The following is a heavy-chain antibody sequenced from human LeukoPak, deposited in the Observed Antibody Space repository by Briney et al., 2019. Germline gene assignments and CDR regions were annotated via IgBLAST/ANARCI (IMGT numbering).Heavy chain of an antibody. V-gene: IGHV3-21*01. J-gene: IGHJ4*02. CDR1: GFDLSPYT. CDR2: ISSTSSYM. Sequence: PGGSLRLSCSASGFDLSPYTMNWVRHAPGKGLEWVASISSTSSYMYYGDSLKGRFTISRDNAKNTLYLQLGSLRAEDTATYYCARRVTTFLSWGQGTLVIVSS. CDR3: ARRVTTFLS. D-gene: IGHD4-17*01.